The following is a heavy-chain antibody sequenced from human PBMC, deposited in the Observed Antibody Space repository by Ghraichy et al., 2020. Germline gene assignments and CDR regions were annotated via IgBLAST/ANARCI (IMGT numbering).Heavy chain of an antibody. CDR1: GFPFTDAW. Sequence: GGSLRLSCAMSGFPFTDAWMSWVRQAPGKGLECVGRIKSESAGGTIDYAAPMKGRFTISRDDSKRTLFLQMNSLRTEDTAVYYCTTDGLNNNNGYLLADHFDNWGRGTLVTVSS. V-gene: IGHV3-15*01. CDR2: IKSESAGGTI. D-gene: IGHD3-22*01. CDR3: TTDGLNNNNGYLLADHFDN. J-gene: IGHJ4*02.